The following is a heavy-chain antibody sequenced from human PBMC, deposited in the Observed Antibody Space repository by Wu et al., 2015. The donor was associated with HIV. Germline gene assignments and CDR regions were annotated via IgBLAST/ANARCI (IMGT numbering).Heavy chain of an antibody. D-gene: IGHD6-19*01. CDR3: ARRLTLAGSPFDS. J-gene: IGHJ4*02. CDR1: EAPSITMP. V-gene: IGHV1-69*05. CDR2: QPSFCWR. Sequence: QAQLMQSGGEVKKPGSSVKVSCKTLEAPSITMPLPGCDRPLGKALSGWEAQPSFCWRKYSQRFQGRVTMTMGEGSTTAYMELNSLRPDDTGLYFCARRLTLAGSPFDSWGQGTLVTVSS.